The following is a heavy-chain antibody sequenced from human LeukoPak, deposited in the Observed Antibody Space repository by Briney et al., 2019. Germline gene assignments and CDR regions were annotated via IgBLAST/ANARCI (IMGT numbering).Heavy chain of an antibody. CDR2: IDQGGSEK. Sequence: GGSLRLSCAASGFTFSSYWMSWVRQAPGKGLEWVANIDQGGSEKNYVDSVKGRFTISRDNAKNSLYLQMNSLRAEDTAVYYCATDRDATWVKRFDYWGQGILVTVSS. CDR1: GFTFSSYW. V-gene: IGHV3-7*01. J-gene: IGHJ4*02. CDR3: ATDRDATWVKRFDY. D-gene: IGHD1-1*01.